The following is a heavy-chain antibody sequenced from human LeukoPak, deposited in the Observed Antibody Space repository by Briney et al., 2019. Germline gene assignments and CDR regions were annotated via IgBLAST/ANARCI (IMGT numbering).Heavy chain of an antibody. V-gene: IGHV3-49*04. Sequence: GGSLRLSCTASGFTFGDYAMSWVRQAPGKGLEGVGFIRSKSYGGTTEYAASVKGRFTISRDDSKSIAYLQMNSLKTEDTAVYYCTRVHLIRDYYYYYMDVWGKGTTVTVSS. CDR2: IRSKSYGGTT. J-gene: IGHJ6*03. CDR3: TRVHLIRDYYYYYMDV. CDR1: GFTFGDYA. D-gene: IGHD2-8*01.